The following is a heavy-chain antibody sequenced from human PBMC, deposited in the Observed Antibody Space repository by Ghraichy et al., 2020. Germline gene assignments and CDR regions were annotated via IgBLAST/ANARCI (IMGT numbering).Heavy chain of an antibody. CDR1: GFTFDDYA. V-gene: IGHV3-43D*04. CDR3: AKDEDSSGYGSLTY. J-gene: IGHJ4*02. Sequence: GGSLRFSCAASGFTFDDYAMHWVRQVPGKGLEWVSLISWDGGRTYYADSVKGRFTISRDNSKNSLYLQMNSLRAEDTAFYYCAKDEDSSGYGSLTYWGQGTPVTVSS. CDR2: ISWDGGRT. D-gene: IGHD3-22*01.